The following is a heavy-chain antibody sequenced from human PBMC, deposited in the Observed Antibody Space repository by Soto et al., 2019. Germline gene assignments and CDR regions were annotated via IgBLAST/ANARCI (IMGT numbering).Heavy chain of an antibody. J-gene: IGHJ4*02. CDR3: ARDPWRAVALD. V-gene: IGHV4-4*02. D-gene: IGHD6-19*01. CDR2: IYHSGST. Sequence: QVQLQESGPGLVKPWGTLSLTCAVSGGSISGSSWWSWIRQSPGKGLEWIGEIYHSGSTNYNPSLKSRVSISVDTSKNQFSLEIYSVTASDTAIYYCARDPWRAVALDWGEGTLVTVSS. CDR1: GGSISGSSW.